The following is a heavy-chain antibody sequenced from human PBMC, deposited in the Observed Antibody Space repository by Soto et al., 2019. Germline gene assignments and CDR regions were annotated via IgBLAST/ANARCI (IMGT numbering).Heavy chain of an antibody. CDR2: IIPIFGTA. CDR3: AGGFCGGSCYSVSPVFFWFDP. D-gene: IGHD2-15*01. V-gene: IGHV1-69*13. Sequence: EASVTVSCKASGGTFSSYASSWVRQAPGQGLERKGGIIPIFGTANYAQKFQGRVTITADESTSTAYMELSSLRSEDTAVYYCAGGFCGGSCYSVSPVFFWFDPWGQGTLVTVSS. CDR1: GGTFSSYA. J-gene: IGHJ5*02.